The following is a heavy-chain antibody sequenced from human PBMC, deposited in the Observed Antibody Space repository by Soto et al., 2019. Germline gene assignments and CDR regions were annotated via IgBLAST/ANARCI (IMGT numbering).Heavy chain of an antibody. D-gene: IGHD3-16*01. J-gene: IGHJ4*02. CDR2: IIPILGIA. V-gene: IGHV1-69*02. Sequence: AASVKVSCKASGGTFSSYTISWVRQAPGQGLEWMGRIIPILGIANYAQKFQGRVTITADKSTSTAYMELSSLRSEDTAVYYCARSRVRGGYYFDYWGQGALVTVSS. CDR1: GGTFSSYT. CDR3: ARSRVRGGYYFDY.